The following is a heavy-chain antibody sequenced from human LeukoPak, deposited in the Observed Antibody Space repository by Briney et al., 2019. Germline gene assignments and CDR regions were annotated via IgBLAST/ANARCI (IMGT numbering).Heavy chain of an antibody. CDR1: GFTFSSYG. CDR3: AKGLEGYSSKADAFDI. D-gene: IGHD6-13*01. Sequence: GGSLRLSCAASGFTFSSYGMPWVRQAPGKGLEWVAVIPYDGSNKYYADSVKGRFTISRDNSKNTLYLQMNSLRAEDTAVYYCAKGLEGYSSKADAFDIWGQGTMVTVSS. J-gene: IGHJ3*02. CDR2: IPYDGSNK. V-gene: IGHV3-30*18.